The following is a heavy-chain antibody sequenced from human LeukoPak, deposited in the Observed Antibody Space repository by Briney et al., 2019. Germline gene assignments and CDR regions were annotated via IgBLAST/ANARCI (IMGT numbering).Heavy chain of an antibody. J-gene: IGHJ4*02. CDR3: TRDGLLYRVGRGGFDY. Sequence: GGSLRLSCTASGFTFGDYAMSWVRQAPGKGLEWVGFIRSKAYGGTTEYAASVKGRFTISRDDSKSIAYLQMNSLKTEDTAVYYCTRDGLLYRVGRGGFDYWGQGTLVTVSS. D-gene: IGHD2-2*02. V-gene: IGHV3-49*04. CDR1: GFTFGDYA. CDR2: IRSKAYGGTT.